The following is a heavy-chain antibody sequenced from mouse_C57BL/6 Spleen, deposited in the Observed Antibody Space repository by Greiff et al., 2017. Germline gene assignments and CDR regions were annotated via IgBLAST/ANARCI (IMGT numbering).Heavy chain of an antibody. Sequence: QVQLQQSGAELVRPGASVTLSCKASGYTFTDYEMHWVKQTPVHGLEWIGAIDPETGGTAYNQKFKGKAILTTDKSSSTAYMELRSLTSEDSAVYYCTRKGSTMVTSWYFDVWGTGTTVTVSS. V-gene: IGHV1-15*01. D-gene: IGHD2-2*01. CDR3: TRKGSTMVTSWYFDV. J-gene: IGHJ1*03. CDR1: GYTFTDYE. CDR2: IDPETGGT.